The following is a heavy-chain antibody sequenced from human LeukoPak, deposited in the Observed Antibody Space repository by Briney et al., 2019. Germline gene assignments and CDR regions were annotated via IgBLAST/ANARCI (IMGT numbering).Heavy chain of an antibody. V-gene: IGHV3-23*01. CDR3: AKDEKTSAATGSWAFDI. J-gene: IGHJ3*02. CDR1: GFTFSSYA. Sequence: GGSLRLSCAASGFTFSSYAMSWVRQAPGKGLEWVSGISGSGGNTYYADSVKGRFTISRDNSKNTLYLQMNSLRAEDTAVYYCAKDEKTSAATGSWAFDIWGQGTVVTVSS. D-gene: IGHD6-13*01. CDR2: ISGSGGNT.